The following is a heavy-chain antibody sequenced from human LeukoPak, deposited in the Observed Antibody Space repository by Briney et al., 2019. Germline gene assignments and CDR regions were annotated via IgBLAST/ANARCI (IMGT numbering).Heavy chain of an antibody. V-gene: IGHV1-18*01. J-gene: IGHJ3*02. Sequence: ASVKVSCKASGYTFTSYSISWVRQAPEQGLEWMGWISAYNGNTNYAQKLQDRVTMTTDTSTSTAYMELRSLRSDDTAVYYCARARGIVALGAFDIWGQGTMVTVSS. CDR3: ARARGIVALGAFDI. CDR1: GYTFTSYS. CDR2: ISAYNGNT. D-gene: IGHD3-22*01.